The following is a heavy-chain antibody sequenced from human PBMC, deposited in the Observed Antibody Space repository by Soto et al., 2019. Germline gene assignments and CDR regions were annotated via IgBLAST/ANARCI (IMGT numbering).Heavy chain of an antibody. D-gene: IGHD6-19*01. J-gene: IGHJ4*02. CDR2: TYYRSNWRH. V-gene: IGHV6-1*01. Sequence: SQTRSVTCAISGSSVSSDTAAWNCIRSSPSRGLEWLGRTYYRSNWRHDYAVSVKSRITVNPDTSKNHFSLQLNSVTPDDTAVYYCARGVAGSGFDLWGQGTMVTVSS. CDR3: ARGVAGSGFDL. CDR1: GSSVSSDTAA.